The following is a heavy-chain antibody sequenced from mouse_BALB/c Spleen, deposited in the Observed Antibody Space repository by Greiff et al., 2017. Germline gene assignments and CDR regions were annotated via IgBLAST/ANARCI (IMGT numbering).Heavy chain of an antibody. V-gene: IGHV5-17*02. J-gene: IGHJ4*01. Sequence: EVMLVESGGGLVQPGGSRKLSCAASGFTFSSFGMHWVRQATEQGLEWVAYISSGSSTIYYADTVKGRFTISRDNPKNTLFLQMTSLRSEDTAMYYCARAHECDYAMDYWGQGTSVTVSA. CDR3: ARAHECDYAMDY. CDR2: ISSGSSTI. CDR1: GFTFSSFG.